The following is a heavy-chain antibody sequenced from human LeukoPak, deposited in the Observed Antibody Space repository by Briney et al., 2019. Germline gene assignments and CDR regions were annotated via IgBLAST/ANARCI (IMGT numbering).Heavy chain of an antibody. Sequence: GGSLRLSCAASGFTFDGYAMHWVRQAPGKGLEWVSGINWNSGSLVYADSVKGRFTISRDNAKNSLYLQMNSLGAEDTALYYCAKGSGAGAGTGSWFDPWGQGTLVTVSS. J-gene: IGHJ5*02. CDR1: GFTFDGYA. D-gene: IGHD6-19*01. CDR2: INWNSGSL. V-gene: IGHV3-9*01. CDR3: AKGSGAGAGTGSWFDP.